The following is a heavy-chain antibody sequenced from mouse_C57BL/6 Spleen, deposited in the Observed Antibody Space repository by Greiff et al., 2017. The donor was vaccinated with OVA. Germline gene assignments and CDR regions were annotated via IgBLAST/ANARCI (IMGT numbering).Heavy chain of an antibody. D-gene: IGHD3-2*02. CDR1: GYSITSGYY. CDR3: ARDSSGYYAMDY. J-gene: IGHJ4*01. CDR2: ISYDGSN. Sequence: EVQLQQSGPGLVKPSQSLSLTCSFTGYSITSGYYWNWIRQFPGNKLEWMGYISYDGSNNYNPSLKNRISITRDTSKNQFFLKLNSVTTEDTATYYCARDSSGYYAMDYWGQGTSVTVSS. V-gene: IGHV3-6*01.